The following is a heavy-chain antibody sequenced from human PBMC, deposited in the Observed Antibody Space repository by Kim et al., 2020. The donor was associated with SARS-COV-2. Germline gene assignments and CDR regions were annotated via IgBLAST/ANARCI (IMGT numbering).Heavy chain of an antibody. Sequence: SQTLSLTCTVSGGSISSNYWSWIRQPPGKGLEWIGYIYYRGSTNYNPSLQSRVTMSVDTTKNQFSLKLSSVTAADTAVYFCARELLHNWFDPWGQGTRVT. CDR2: IYYRGST. CDR3: ARELLHNWFDP. CDR1: GGSISSNY. V-gene: IGHV4-59*13. J-gene: IGHJ5*02. D-gene: IGHD2-15*01.